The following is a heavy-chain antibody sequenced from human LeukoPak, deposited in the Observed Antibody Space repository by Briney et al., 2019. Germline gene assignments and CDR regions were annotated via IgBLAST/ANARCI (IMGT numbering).Heavy chain of an antibody. CDR2: INHSGST. CDR1: GGSFSGYY. D-gene: IGHD1-26*01. V-gene: IGHV4-34*01. J-gene: IGHJ4*02. CDR3: ASWDRGGY. Sequence: SGTLSLTCAVYGGSFSGYYWSWIRQPPGKGLEWIGEINHSGSTNYNPSLKSRVTISVDTSKNQFSLKLSSVTAADTAVYYCASWDRGGYWGQGTLVTVSS.